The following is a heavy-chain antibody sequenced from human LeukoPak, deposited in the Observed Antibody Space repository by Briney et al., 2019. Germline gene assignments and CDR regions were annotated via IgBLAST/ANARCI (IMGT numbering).Heavy chain of an antibody. CDR2: ISYDGSNK. CDR1: GLTFSSYA. D-gene: IGHD2-15*01. CDR3: ARGLVVVVAGDWFDP. V-gene: IGHV3-30-3*01. Sequence: PGGSLRLSCAASGLTFSSYAMHWVRQAPGKGLEWVAVISYDGSNKYYADSVKGRFTISRDNSKNTLYLQMNSLRAEDTAVYYCARGLVVVVAGDWFDPWGQGTLVTVSS. J-gene: IGHJ5*02.